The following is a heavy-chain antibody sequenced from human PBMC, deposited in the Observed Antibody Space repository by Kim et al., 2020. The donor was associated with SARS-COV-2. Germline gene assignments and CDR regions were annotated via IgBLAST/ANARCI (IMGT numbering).Heavy chain of an antibody. D-gene: IGHD5-12*01. CDR2: ISYDGSKK. J-gene: IGHJ4*02. Sequence: GGSLRLSCAASGFTFSRYGMHWVRQAPGKGLEWVAVISYDGSKKYYADSVKGRFTISRDNSKNTLYLQMNSLRAEDTAVYYCARDPSHLIVATIIGGFDYWGQGTLVTVSS. CDR3: ARDPSHLIVATIIGGFDY. CDR1: GFTFSRYG. V-gene: IGHV3-33*05.